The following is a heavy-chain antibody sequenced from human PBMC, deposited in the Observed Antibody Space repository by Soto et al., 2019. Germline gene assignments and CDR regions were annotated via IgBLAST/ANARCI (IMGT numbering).Heavy chain of an antibody. J-gene: IGHJ6*02. V-gene: IGHV3-9*01. Sequence: LRLSCVASGFNFDDHVMHWVRQVPGKGLEWVGHINWDGYSIGYGGSVRGRFSISRDNAKNTLYLQMNSLRPEDTALYFCARSWSGSTSGRVDVWGQGTTVTVSS. D-gene: IGHD3-3*01. CDR3: ARSWSGSTSGRVDV. CDR2: INWDGYSI. CDR1: GFNFDDHV.